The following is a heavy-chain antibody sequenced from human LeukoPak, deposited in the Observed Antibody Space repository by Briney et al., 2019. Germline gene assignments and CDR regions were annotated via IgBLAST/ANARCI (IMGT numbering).Heavy chain of an antibody. J-gene: IGHJ4*02. D-gene: IGHD1-7*01. CDR3: ARDSYNWNYGVDY. CDR2: IYYSGTT. Sequence: PSQTLSLTCTVSGGSISSGDYYWSWIRQPPGKGLEWIGYIYYSGTTYYSPSLKSRVTISVDTSKNQFSLKLSSVTAADTAVYYCARDSYNWNYGVDYWGQGTLVTVSS. V-gene: IGHV4-30-4*01. CDR1: GGSISSGDYY.